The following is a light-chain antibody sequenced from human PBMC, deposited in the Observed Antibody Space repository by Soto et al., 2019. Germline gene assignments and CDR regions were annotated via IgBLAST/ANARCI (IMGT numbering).Light chain of an antibody. CDR2: AAS. CDR3: QQGHSTPFT. J-gene: IGKJ3*01. CDR1: QSITNS. V-gene: IGKV1-39*01. Sequence: DIQMTQSPSSLSASVGDRVTITCRASQSITNSLNWYQHKPGKAPTLLVYAASSLQSGVPSRFSGSGSGTDFTLTISSLQPEDFATYFCQQGHSTPFTFGPGTKVDIK.